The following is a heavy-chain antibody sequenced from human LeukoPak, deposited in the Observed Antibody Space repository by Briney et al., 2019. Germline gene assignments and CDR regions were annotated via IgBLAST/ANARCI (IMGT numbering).Heavy chain of an antibody. CDR2: INHSGST. D-gene: IGHD3-9*01. J-gene: IGHJ4*02. Sequence: RPSETLSLTCAVYGGSFSGYYWSWIRQPPGKGLEWIGEINHSGSTNYNPSLKSRVTISVDTSKNQFSLTLSSVTAEDTAVYYCATFKRDHYDILTGYYSGGDYWGQGTLVTVSS. CDR1: GGSFSGYY. V-gene: IGHV4-34*01. CDR3: ATFKRDHYDILTGYYSGGDY.